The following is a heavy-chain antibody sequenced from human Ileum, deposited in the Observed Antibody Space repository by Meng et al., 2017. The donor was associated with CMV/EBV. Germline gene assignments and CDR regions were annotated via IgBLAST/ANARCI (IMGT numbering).Heavy chain of an antibody. Sequence: SQTLSLTCAVYGGSFSGYYWSWIRQPPGKGLEWSGEINHSGSTNYNPSLESRVTISVDTSKNQFSLKLSSVTAADTAVYCCARGRDFWSGYYDYWGQGTLVTVSS. CDR3: ARGRDFWSGYYDY. D-gene: IGHD3-3*01. J-gene: IGHJ4*02. CDR2: INHSGST. V-gene: IGHV4-34*01. CDR1: GGSFSGYY.